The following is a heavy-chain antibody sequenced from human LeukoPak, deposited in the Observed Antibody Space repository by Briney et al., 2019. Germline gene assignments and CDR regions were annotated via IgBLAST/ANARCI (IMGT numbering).Heavy chain of an antibody. CDR1: GYTFTSNT. D-gene: IGHD6-19*01. J-gene: IGHJ3*02. CDR3: ASFTRAVAGFNI. V-gene: IGHV1-3*03. CDR2: ITAGNSNT. Sequence: ASVKVSCKASGYTFTSNTMHWVRQAPGQRPEWMGWITAGNSNTKYSQEFQGRVTITRDTSASTVYMELSSLRTEDMAVYYCASFTRAVAGFNIWGQGTMVTVSS.